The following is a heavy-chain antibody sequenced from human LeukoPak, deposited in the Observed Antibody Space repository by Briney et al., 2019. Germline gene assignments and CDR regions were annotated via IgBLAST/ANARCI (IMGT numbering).Heavy chain of an antibody. CDR1: GGSISSSSYY. D-gene: IGHD6-13*01. J-gene: IGHJ4*02. V-gene: IGHV4-39*01. CDR2: IYYSGST. Sequence: SETLSLTCTVSGGSISSSSYYWGWIRQPPGKGREWIGSIYYSGSTYYNPSLKSRVTISVDTSKNQFSLKLSSVTAADTAVYYCARGGIAEDYWGQGTLVTVSS. CDR3: ARGGIAEDY.